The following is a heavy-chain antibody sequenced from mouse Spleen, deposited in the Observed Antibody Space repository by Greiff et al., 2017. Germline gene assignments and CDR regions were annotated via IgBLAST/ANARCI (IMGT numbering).Heavy chain of an antibody. CDR3: ARGDKGYFDV. J-gene: IGHJ1*01. Sequence: EVKLVESGAELVKPGASVKLSCTASGFNITDYYMHWVKQRTEQGLEWIGRIDPEDGETKYAPKFQGKATITADTSSNTAYLQLSSLTSEDTAVYYCARGDKGYFDVWGAGTTVTVSS. V-gene: IGHV14-2*01. CDR2: IDPEDGET. CDR1: GFNITDYY.